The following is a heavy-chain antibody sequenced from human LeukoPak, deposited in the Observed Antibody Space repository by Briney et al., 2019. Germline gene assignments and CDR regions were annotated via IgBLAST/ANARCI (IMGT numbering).Heavy chain of an antibody. V-gene: IGHV3-21*01. CDR1: GFTFSSYS. Sequence: PGGSLRLSCAASGFTFSSYSMNWVRQAPGKGLEWVSSISSSSSYIYYADSVKGRFTISRDNAKNSLYLQMNSLRAEDTAVYYCARDPEKGEQRLDYWGQGTLVTVSS. J-gene: IGHJ4*02. CDR3: ARDPEKGEQRLDY. CDR2: ISSSSSYI. D-gene: IGHD6-25*01.